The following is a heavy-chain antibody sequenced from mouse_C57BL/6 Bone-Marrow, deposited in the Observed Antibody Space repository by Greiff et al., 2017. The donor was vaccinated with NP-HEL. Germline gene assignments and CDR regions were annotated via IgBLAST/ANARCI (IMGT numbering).Heavy chain of an antibody. V-gene: IGHV1-82*01. J-gene: IGHJ4*01. CDR1: GYAFSSSW. CDR3: ARCGYFLYAMDY. Sequence: VQRVESGPELVKPGASVKISCKASGYAFSSSWMNWVKQRPGKGLEWIGRIYPGDGDTNYNGKFKGKATLTADKSSSTAYMQLSSLTSEDSAVYFCARCGYFLYAMDYWGQGTSVTVSS. D-gene: IGHD2-3*01. CDR2: IYPGDGDT.